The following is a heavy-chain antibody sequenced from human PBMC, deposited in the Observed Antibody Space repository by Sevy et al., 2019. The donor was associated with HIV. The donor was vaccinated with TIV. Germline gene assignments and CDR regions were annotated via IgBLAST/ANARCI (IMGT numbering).Heavy chain of an antibody. CDR1: GFTFSANW. CDR2: IKADGSDK. V-gene: IGHV3-7*04. J-gene: IGHJ4*02. Sequence: GGSLRLSCAASGFTFSANWMNWVRQAPGKGLEWVASIKADGSDKHYVDSVEGRFTISRDNAKNLLFLQMNSLRVEDTAVYYCAKETFGRFESWGQGTRVTVSS. D-gene: IGHD3-16*01. CDR3: AKETFGRFES.